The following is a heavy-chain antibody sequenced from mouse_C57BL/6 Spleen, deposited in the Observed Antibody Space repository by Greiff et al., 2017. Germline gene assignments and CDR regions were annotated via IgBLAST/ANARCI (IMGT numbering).Heavy chain of an antibody. J-gene: IGHJ4*01. D-gene: IGHD1-1*01. CDR1: GYPFTSYW. Sequence: QVQLQQPGAELVKPGASVKMSCKASGYPFTSYWLTWVKQRPGQGLEWIGDIYPGSGSTNYNEKFKSKATLTVDTSSSTAYMQLSSLTSEDSAVYYCARGDGSSEYYAMDYWGQGTSVTVSS. CDR3: ARGDGSSEYYAMDY. CDR2: IYPGSGST. V-gene: IGHV1-55*01.